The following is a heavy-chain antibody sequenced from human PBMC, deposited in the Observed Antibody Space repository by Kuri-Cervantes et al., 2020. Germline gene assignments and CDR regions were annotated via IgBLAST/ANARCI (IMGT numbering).Heavy chain of an antibody. CDR2: IRGSGGST. V-gene: IGHV3-23*01. CDR1: GLTFSSYA. CDR3: ASPNYDFWSGFNNYFDY. Sequence: GESLKISCAASGLTFSSYAMSWVRQAPGKGLEWVSAIRGSGGSTYYADSVKGRFTIPRDNSKNTLYLQVNSLRAEDTAVYYCASPNYDFWSGFNNYFDYWGQGTLVTVSS. D-gene: IGHD3-3*01. J-gene: IGHJ4*02.